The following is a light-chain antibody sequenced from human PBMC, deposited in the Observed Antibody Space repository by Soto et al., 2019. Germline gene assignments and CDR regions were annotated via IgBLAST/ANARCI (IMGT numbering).Light chain of an antibody. CDR1: QSVSSSY. CDR2: GAS. V-gene: IGKV3-20*01. CDR3: QQYGSSPIT. Sequence: EIVLTQSPGTLSLSPGERATLSCRSSQSVSSSYLAWYQQQPGQAPRLLIYGASSRATGIPDRFSGSGSGTDFTLIISRLEPEDFAVYYCQQYGSSPITFGQGTRLEIK. J-gene: IGKJ5*01.